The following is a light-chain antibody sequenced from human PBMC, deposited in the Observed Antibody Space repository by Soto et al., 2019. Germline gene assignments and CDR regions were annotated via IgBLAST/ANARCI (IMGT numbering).Light chain of an antibody. J-gene: IGLJ2*01. CDR2: EDI. CDR1: SSDIGSYNR. V-gene: IGLV2-23*02. CDR3: CSYAGPTIFVV. Sequence: QSVLTQPASVSGSPGQSITISCTGTSSDIGSYNRVSWYQQHPGKAPKLMIYEDIQRPSRVSNRFSGSKSGNTASLTITGLQAEDEADYYCCSYAGPTIFVVFGGGTKLTVL.